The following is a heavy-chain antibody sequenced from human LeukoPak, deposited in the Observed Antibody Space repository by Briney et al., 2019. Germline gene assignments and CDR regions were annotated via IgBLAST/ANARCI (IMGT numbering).Heavy chain of an antibody. D-gene: IGHD6-19*01. Sequence: GGSLRLSCAASGFTFSSHDMHWVRQPTGKGLEWVSVIGTAGNTYYADSVKGRFTISRENAKNSLYLQMDNLRAEDTAVYYCARSKSYSSGWTNFDCWGQGTLVTVSS. CDR1: GFTFSSHD. CDR3: ARSKSYSSGWTNFDC. CDR2: IGTAGNT. V-gene: IGHV3-13*01. J-gene: IGHJ4*02.